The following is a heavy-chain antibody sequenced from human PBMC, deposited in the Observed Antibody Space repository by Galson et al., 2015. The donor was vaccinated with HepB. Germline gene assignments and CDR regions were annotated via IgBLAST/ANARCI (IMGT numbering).Heavy chain of an antibody. CDR1: GFTFSSYG. CDR3: AKDQPQDYYDSSGYPDY. CDR2: IRYDGSNK. J-gene: IGHJ4*02. D-gene: IGHD3-22*01. V-gene: IGHV3-30*02. Sequence: SLRLSCAASGFTFSSYGMHWVRQAPGKGLEWVAFIRYDGSNKYYADSVKGRFTISRDNSKNTLYLQMNSLRAEDTAVYYCAKDQPQDYYDSSGYPDYWGQGTLVTVSS.